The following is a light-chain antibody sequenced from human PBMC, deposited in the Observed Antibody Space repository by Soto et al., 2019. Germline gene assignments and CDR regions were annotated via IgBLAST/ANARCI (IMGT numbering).Light chain of an antibody. CDR3: SSFTSILGL. J-gene: IGLJ2*01. CDR2: DVS. V-gene: IGLV2-14*03. CDR1: VSEVAGYTY. Sequence: QAVVTQPASVSGSPGQSITISCTGAVSEVAGYTYVSWYQQHPVKGPKVIIYDVSNRPSGVSNRFSGSKSGTTASLTISGLQAEDEADYYCSSFTSILGLFGGGTKLTVL.